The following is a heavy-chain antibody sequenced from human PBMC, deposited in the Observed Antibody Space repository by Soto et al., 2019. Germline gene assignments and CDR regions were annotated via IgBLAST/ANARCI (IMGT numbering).Heavy chain of an antibody. CDR2: ISSSSSYI. CDR1: GFTFSSYS. J-gene: IGHJ6*02. D-gene: IGHD6-6*01. Sequence: PXESLRLSCAASGFTFSSYSMNWVRQAPGKGLEWVSSISSSSSYIYYADSVKGRFTISRDNAKNSLYLQMNSLRAEDTAVYYCARVSAARVLGMDVWGQGTTVTVSS. V-gene: IGHV3-21*01. CDR3: ARVSAARVLGMDV.